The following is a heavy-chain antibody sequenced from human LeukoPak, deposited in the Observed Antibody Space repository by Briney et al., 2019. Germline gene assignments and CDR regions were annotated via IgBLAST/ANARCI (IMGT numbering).Heavy chain of an antibody. CDR1: GFTFSSYE. D-gene: IGHD2-15*01. J-gene: IGHJ4*02. CDR2: ISTRGNTV. CDR3: ARDVAAAASHLDY. V-gene: IGHV3-48*03. Sequence: GGSLRLSCAASGFTFSSYEMNWVRQAPGKGLEWVSYISTRGNTVYYADSVKGRFTISRDNAKNSLYLQMDSPRAEDTGLYYCARDVAAAASHLDYWGQGTLVTVSS.